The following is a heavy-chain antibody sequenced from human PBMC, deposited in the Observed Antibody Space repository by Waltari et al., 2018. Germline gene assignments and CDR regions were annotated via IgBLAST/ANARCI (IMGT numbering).Heavy chain of an antibody. CDR3: ARGRGYDILTGYSYYYMDV. Sequence: QVQLQESGPGLVKPSETLSLTCTVSGGSISSYYWSWIRQPPGKGLEWIGYIYYSGSTNSNPSLQSRVTISVDTSKNQFSLKLSSVTAADTAVYYCARGRGYDILTGYSYYYMDVWGKGTTVTVSS. V-gene: IGHV4-59*01. J-gene: IGHJ6*03. CDR2: IYYSGST. CDR1: GGSISSYY. D-gene: IGHD3-9*01.